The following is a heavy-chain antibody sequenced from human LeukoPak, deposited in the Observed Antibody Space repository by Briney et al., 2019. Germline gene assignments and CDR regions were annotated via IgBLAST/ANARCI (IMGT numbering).Heavy chain of an antibody. Sequence: SETLSLTCTVSGDSISRYYWSWIRQPPGRGLEWIGHVIYSGSTNYKPSLKGRLTISVDRSKNQFSLRLTSVTAADTAVYYCARAGAWQIDPWGQGTLVTVSS. J-gene: IGHJ5*02. D-gene: IGHD3-10*01. CDR2: VIYSGST. CDR3: ARAGAWQIDP. CDR1: GDSISRYY. V-gene: IGHV4-59*01.